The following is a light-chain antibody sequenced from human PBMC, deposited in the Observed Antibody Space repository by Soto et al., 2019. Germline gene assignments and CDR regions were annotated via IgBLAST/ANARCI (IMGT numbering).Light chain of an antibody. J-gene: IGLJ1*01. CDR3: SSYTSSSTQV. CDR2: EVS. V-gene: IGLV2-14*01. Sequence: QSALTQPASVSGSPGQSITISCTGTSSDVGGYNYVSWYQQHPGKAPKLMIYEVSNRPSGVSNRFSGSKSGNTAYLTISGLQAEDEADYYCSSYTSSSTQVFGTGTKLTVL. CDR1: SSDVGGYNY.